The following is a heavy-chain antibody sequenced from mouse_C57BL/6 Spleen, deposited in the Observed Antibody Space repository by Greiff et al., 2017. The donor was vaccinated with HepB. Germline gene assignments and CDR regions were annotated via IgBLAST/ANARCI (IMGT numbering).Heavy chain of an antibody. CDR2: INPYNGDT. D-gene: IGHD2-1*01. V-gene: IGHV1-20*01. CDR1: GYSFTGYF. J-gene: IGHJ4*01. CDR3: ARGNYGNYGAMDY. Sequence: VQLKQSGPELVKPGDSVKISCKASGYSFTGYFMNWVMQSHGKSLEWIGRINPYNGDTFYNQKFKGKATLTVDKSSSTAHMELRSLTSEDSAVYYCARGNYGNYGAMDYWGQGTSVTVSS.